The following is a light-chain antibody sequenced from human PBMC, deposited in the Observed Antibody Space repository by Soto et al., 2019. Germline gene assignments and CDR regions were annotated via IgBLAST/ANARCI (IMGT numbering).Light chain of an antibody. CDR2: LGS. V-gene: IGKV2-28*01. CDR3: MQALQTPLT. J-gene: IGKJ4*01. CDR1: QSLLQSNGYNN. Sequence: DIVMIQSPLSLPVTPGEPASISCRSSQSLLQSNGYNNLNWYLQKPGQSPQLLIYLGSNRASGVPDRFSGSVSGTDFTLKISRVEAEDVGVYYCMQALQTPLTFGGGTKVEIK.